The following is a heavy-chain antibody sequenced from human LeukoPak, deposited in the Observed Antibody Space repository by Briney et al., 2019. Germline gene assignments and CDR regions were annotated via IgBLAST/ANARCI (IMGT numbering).Heavy chain of an antibody. CDR2: ISSTSGTI. J-gene: IGHJ4*02. V-gene: IGHV3-48*02. D-gene: IGHD3-16*02. CDR3: ARTLSSFDY. CDR1: GFTFSSNS. Sequence: GGSLRLSCAASGFTFSSNSTNWVRQAPGKGLEWVSYISSTSGTIYYADSVKGRFTISRDNAKNSLYLQMNSLRDEDTAVYYGARTLSSFDYWGQGTLVTVSS.